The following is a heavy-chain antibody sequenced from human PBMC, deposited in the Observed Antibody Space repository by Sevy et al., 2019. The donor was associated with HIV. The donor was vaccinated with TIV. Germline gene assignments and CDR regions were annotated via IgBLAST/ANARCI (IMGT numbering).Heavy chain of an antibody. J-gene: IGHJ2*01. Sequence: SETLSLTCTVSGGSISSYYWSWIRQPPGKGLEWIGYIYYSGSTNYNPPRKSRATISVDTSKNQFSPKLSSVTAADTAVYYCARDHCNSTICQDGDWLYFDLWGRGTLVTVSS. CDR1: GGSISSYY. CDR2: IYYSGST. V-gene: IGHV4-59*01. CDR3: ARDHCNSTICQDGDWLYFDL. D-gene: IGHD2-2*01.